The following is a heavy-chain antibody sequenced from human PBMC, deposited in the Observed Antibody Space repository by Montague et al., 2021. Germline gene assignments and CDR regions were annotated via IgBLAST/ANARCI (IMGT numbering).Heavy chain of an antibody. Sequence: SETLSLTCAVSGGSISSNNWWTWVRQPPGKGLEWIGEIFHNGSTTYSPSLKSRVTIAMDKSKNQFSLKLTSVTAADTAVYYCARVAAWGYYDTSGPNWFDPWAREPWSPSPQ. D-gene: IGHD3-22*01. J-gene: IGHJ5*02. CDR2: IFHNGST. CDR1: GGSISSNNW. CDR3: ARVAAWGYYDTSGPNWFDP. V-gene: IGHV4-4*02.